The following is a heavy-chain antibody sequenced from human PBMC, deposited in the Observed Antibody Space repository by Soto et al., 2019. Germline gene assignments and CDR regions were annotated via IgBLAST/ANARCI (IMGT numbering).Heavy chain of an antibody. Sequence: SETLSLTCSVSGDSISRSSYNRGWIRQSPGEGLEWIASITNNGGTQYNPSLKSRVTIFVDTSKNEFSLKVTSVTAADTGVYFCASRYAPSEFDHWGQGSLVTVSS. CDR1: GDSISRSSYN. J-gene: IGHJ4*02. D-gene: IGHD2-2*01. V-gene: IGHV4-39*01. CDR3: ASRYAPSEFDH. CDR2: ITNNGGT.